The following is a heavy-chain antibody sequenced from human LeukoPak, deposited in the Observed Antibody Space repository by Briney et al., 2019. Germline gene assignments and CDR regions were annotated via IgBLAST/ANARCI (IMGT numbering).Heavy chain of an antibody. V-gene: IGHV4-59*01. CDR1: GGSLGTYY. D-gene: IGHD3-22*01. CDR2: IDYSGST. J-gene: IGHJ4*02. CDR3: ARYSSSLYYYDSSGYWGY. Sequence: SETLSLTCSVSGGSLGTYYWSWIRQPPGKGLEWKGLEWVGYIDYSGSTNYNPSLKSRVTISVDTSKNQFSLKLSSVTAADTAVYYCARYSSSLYYYDSSGYWGYWGQGTLVAVSS.